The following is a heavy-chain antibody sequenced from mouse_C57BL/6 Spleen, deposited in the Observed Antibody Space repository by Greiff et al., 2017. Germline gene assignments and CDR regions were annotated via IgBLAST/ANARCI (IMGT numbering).Heavy chain of an antibody. D-gene: IGHD1-1*01. J-gene: IGHJ4*01. CDR1: GFTIKDYY. CDR2: IDPGDGDT. CDR3: TIITTVVAPPGMDY. Sequence: EVKLVESGAELVRPGASVKLSCTASGFTIKDYYMHWVKQRSEQGLEWIGRIDPGDGDTEYAPKFQGKATMTADTSSTTAYLQLSSLTSEDTAVYYCTIITTVVAPPGMDYWGQGTSVTVSS. V-gene: IGHV14-1*01.